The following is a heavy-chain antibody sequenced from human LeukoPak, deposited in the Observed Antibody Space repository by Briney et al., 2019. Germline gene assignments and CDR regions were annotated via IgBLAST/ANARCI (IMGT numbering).Heavy chain of an antibody. CDR1: GYSISSGYY. CDR2: IYHSGST. Sequence: SETLSLTCTVSGYSISSGYYWGWIRQPPGKGLEWIGSIYHSGSTYYNPSLKSRVTISVDTSKNQFSLKLSSVTAADTAVYYCARAHDYYYYMDVWGKGTTVTVSS. J-gene: IGHJ6*03. V-gene: IGHV4-38-2*02. CDR3: ARAHDYYYYMDV.